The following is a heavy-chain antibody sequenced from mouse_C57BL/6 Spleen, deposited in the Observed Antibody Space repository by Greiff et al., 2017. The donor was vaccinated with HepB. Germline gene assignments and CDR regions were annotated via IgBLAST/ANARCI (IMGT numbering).Heavy chain of an antibody. D-gene: IGHD2-1*01. CDR3: ALYGSYGWDLDV. CDR2: IHPSASDT. J-gene: IGHJ1*03. V-gene: IGHV1-74*01. CDR1: GYTFTSYW. Sequence: QVQLQQPGAELVKPGASVKVSCKASGYTFTSYWMHWVKQRPGQGLEWIGRIHPSASDTNYNQKFKGEATLTVDKSSSTAYMQLSSLTSEDSAVYYCALYGSYGWDLDVWGTGTTVTVSS.